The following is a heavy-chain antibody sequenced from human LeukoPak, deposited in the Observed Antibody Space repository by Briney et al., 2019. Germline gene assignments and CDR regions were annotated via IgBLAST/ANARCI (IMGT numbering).Heavy chain of an antibody. Sequence: GGSLRLSCAASGFTFSSYGMHWVRQAPGKGLEWVAVILNDGSQEKYADSVKGRFTISRDNPKNTLFLQMNSLRAEDAAVYYCARDDALGDNALDIWGQGTMVTVSS. CDR3: ARDDALGDNALDI. CDR1: GFTFSSYG. D-gene: IGHD3-16*01. V-gene: IGHV3-33*01. J-gene: IGHJ3*02. CDR2: ILNDGSQE.